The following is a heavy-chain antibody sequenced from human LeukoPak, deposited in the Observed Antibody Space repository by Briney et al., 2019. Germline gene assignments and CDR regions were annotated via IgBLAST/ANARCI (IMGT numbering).Heavy chain of an antibody. D-gene: IGHD5-24*01. J-gene: IGHJ4*02. V-gene: IGHV6-1*01. CDR1: GDSVSSNSAA. CDR2: TYYRSKWYN. Sequence: SQTLSLTCAISGDSVSSNSAAWNWIRQSPSRGLEWLGRTYYRSKWYNDYAVTVKSRITSNPDTSNNQFSLQLNSGTPEDTAVYYCARETISRDGFVESWGQGTLVAVSS. CDR3: ARETISRDGFVES.